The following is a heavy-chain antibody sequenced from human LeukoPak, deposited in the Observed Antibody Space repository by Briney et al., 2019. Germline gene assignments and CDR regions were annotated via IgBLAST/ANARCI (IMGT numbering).Heavy chain of an antibody. J-gene: IGHJ4*02. Sequence: ASVKVSCKASGYSFTCYYMHWVRQAPGQGLEWMGWINPNSGGTNYAQKFQGRVTMTRDTSISTAYMELSRLRSDDTAVYYCARDLSGYGNFDYWGQGTLVTVSS. CDR3: ARDLSGYGNFDY. CDR1: GYSFTCYY. CDR2: INPNSGGT. V-gene: IGHV1-2*02. D-gene: IGHD5-12*01.